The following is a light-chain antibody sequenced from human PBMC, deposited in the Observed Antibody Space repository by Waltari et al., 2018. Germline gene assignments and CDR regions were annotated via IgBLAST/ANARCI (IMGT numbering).Light chain of an antibody. CDR3: QSYDRDLNAVL. CDR1: SSNIGAGYD. V-gene: IGLV1-40*01. J-gene: IGLJ2*01. Sequence: QSVLTQPPSVSGAPGQSVLIPCTGSSSNIGAGYDVLWYQQIPGSAPKVLIYRDDNRPSGVPGRFSGSKSGTSASLSVTGLHVEDEADYFCQSYDRDLNAVLFGGGTKLTVL. CDR2: RDD.